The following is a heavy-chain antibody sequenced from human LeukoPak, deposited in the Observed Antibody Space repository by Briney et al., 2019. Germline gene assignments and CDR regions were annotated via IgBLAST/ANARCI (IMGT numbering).Heavy chain of an antibody. CDR1: DYSISSGYY. D-gene: IGHD6-19*01. J-gene: IGHJ4*02. CDR2: IYHSGST. CDR3: ARGQWLVPIDY. Sequence: PSETLSLTCAVSDYSISSGYYWGWIRLPPGKGLEWIGTIYHSGSTYYNPSLKSRVTIAVDTSKNQFSLKLSSVTAADTAVYYCARGQWLVPIDYWGQGTLVTVSS. V-gene: IGHV4-38-2*01.